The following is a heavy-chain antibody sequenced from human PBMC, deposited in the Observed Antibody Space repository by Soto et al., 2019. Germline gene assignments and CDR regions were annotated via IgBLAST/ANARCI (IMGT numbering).Heavy chain of an antibody. CDR2: IWYDGSNK. CDR1: GFTFSSYG. Sequence: QSGGSLRLSCAASGFTFSSYGMHWVRQAPGKGLEWVAVIWYDGSNKYYADSVKGRFTISRDNSKNTLYLQMNSLRAEDTAVYYCARGSSYSSSWYFSVDYYGMDVWGQGTTVTVSS. J-gene: IGHJ6*02. V-gene: IGHV3-33*01. D-gene: IGHD6-13*01. CDR3: ARGSSYSSSWYFSVDYYGMDV.